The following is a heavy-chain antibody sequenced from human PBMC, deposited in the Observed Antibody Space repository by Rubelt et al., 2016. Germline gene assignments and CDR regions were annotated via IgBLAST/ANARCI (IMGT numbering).Heavy chain of an antibody. D-gene: IGHD4-11*01. CDR1: GFTFSSFG. Sequence: VQLLESGGGLVQPGGSLRLSCAASGFTFSSFGMHWVRQAPGKGLEWVAVISNDGRNKYYADSVKGRFTVSRNSSKNTLYLKMNRLRAEDTAIYYCAKDLMTTVTPGDIFDYWGQGTLVTVSS. V-gene: IGHV3-30*18. J-gene: IGHJ4*02. CDR2: ISNDGRNK. CDR3: AKDLMTTVTPGDIFDY.